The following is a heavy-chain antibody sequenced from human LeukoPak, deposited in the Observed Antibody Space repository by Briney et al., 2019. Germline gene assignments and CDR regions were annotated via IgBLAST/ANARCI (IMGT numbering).Heavy chain of an antibody. D-gene: IGHD3-22*01. CDR3: ARGPGYYYDSSGYLDF. CDR2: ITWNGGSV. J-gene: IGHJ4*02. CDR1: GFSFDTHA. Sequence: GGSLRLSCAASGFSFDTHAMHWVRQVPGKGLEWVSGITWNGGSVGYADPVKGRFTTSRDSGEKSLYLQMNSLKPEDTALYYCARGPGYYYDSSGYLDFWGQGTLVTVSS. V-gene: IGHV3-9*01.